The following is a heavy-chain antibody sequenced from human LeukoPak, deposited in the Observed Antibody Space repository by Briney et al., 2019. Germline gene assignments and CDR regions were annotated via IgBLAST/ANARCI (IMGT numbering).Heavy chain of an antibody. D-gene: IGHD3-10*01. CDR3: AIIRGRNS. CDR2: ISSSSNDI. Sequence: GGSLTLSCAVSGLTFTSYTMDWVRQAPGKGLEWLSSISSSSNDIYYADAVKGRFTISRDNAKNSVLLQMNSLRAEDTALYYCAIIRGRNSWGQGTLVTVSS. CDR1: GLTFTSYT. J-gene: IGHJ4*02. V-gene: IGHV3-21*01.